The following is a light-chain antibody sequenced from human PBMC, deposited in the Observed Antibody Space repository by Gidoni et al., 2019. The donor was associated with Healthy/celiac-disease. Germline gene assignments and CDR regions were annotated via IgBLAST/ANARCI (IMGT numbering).Light chain of an antibody. CDR3: QQSNSTPKYT. V-gene: IGKV1-39*01. CDR1: QSISSY. Sequence: DIQMNQSPSSLSASVGDRVTITCRASQSISSYLNWYQQKPGKAPKLLIYAASSLQSGVPTRFSGSGSGTDFTLTISSLQPEDFATYYCQQSNSTPKYTFGQGTKLEIK. J-gene: IGKJ2*01. CDR2: AAS.